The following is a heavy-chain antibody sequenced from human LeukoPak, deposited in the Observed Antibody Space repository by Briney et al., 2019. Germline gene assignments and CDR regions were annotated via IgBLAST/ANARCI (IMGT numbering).Heavy chain of an antibody. Sequence: PGGSLRLSCEASGFSFSDYGMHWVRQAPGKGLEWVAFIRYNGDNKYYAYSVTGRFTVSRENPQSPPYLQMPSLRVEEPAVYYCAKRVVIRSTAYFYYYIHVWGKGTTVTVSS. V-gene: IGHV3-30*02. CDR2: IRYNGDNK. CDR3: AKRVVIRSTAYFYYYIHV. J-gene: IGHJ6*03. D-gene: IGHD3-3*01. CDR1: GFSFSDYG.